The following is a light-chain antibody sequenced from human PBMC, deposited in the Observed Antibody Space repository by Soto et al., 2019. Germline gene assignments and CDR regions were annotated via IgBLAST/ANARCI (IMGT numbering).Light chain of an antibody. V-gene: IGKV1-5*03. J-gene: IGKJ2*01. Sequence: DIQMTQSPSTMSASVGDIVTITCRASQKVSGWVAWYQQKPGKPTNLLIYKVSSVESGVPARFSGSGSGTEFTLTISSRQPDDSATYYCQQYNSLYTSGQGTKL. CDR2: KVS. CDR3: QQYNSLYT. CDR1: QKVSGW.